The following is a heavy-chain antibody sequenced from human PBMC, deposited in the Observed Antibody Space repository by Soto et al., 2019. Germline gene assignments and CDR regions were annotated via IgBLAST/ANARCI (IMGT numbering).Heavy chain of an antibody. CDR1: GGSISSGDYY. D-gene: IGHD3-10*01. CDR2: IYYSGST. V-gene: IGHV4-31*03. J-gene: IGHJ4*02. Sequence: QVQLQESGPGLVKPSQTLSLTCTVSGGSISSGDYYWSWIRQHPGKGLACTGYIYYSGSTYYNPSLKGRVTISVDTSKNQFSLKLSSVTAADTAVYYCAREGRGGLISAFDYWGQGTLVTVSS. CDR3: AREGRGGLISAFDY.